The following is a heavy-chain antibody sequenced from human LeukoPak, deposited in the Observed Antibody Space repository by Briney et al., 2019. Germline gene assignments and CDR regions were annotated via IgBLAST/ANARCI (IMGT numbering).Heavy chain of an antibody. CDR1: GFNFSVYA. V-gene: IGHV3-23*01. Sequence: GGSLRLSCAASGFNFSVYAMSWVRQAPGKGLEWVSGISGSSSHTKDADFVRGRFTIYRDNSRNTLFLQLNSLTAEDTAVYYCAKEHDYTNAAPEWGFDSWGQGSLVIVSS. CDR3: AKEHDYTNAAPEWGFDS. J-gene: IGHJ4*02. D-gene: IGHD2-2*02. CDR2: ISGSSSHT.